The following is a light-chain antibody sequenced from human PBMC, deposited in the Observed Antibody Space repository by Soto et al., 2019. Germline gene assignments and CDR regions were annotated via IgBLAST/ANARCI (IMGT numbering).Light chain of an antibody. CDR1: QSISSS. CDR3: QQSFNLPRT. V-gene: IGKV1-39*01. Sequence: DIQMTQSPSSLSASVGETITITCRASQSISSSLNWFQHSPGQPPKLLLFAASNLHAGVPPRFSGSGSGTSFSLTIRSLQPEDFATDYCQQSFNLPRTFGPGTRV. CDR2: AAS. J-gene: IGKJ1*01.